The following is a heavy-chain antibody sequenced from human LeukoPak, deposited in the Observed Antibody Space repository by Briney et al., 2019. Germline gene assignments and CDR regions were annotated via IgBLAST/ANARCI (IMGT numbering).Heavy chain of an antibody. J-gene: IGHJ4*02. CDR2: ISANGGET. Sequence: GGSLRLSCAASGFTFSIYAMNWVRQAPGKGLEWVSSISANGGETHYADSVKGRFTISRDNSKNTLYLQMNSLRVEDTAVYYCAKVTGYTGSGSHFDSWGQGTLVTVSS. CDR1: GFTFSIYA. CDR3: AKVTGYTGSGSHFDS. D-gene: IGHD3-10*01. V-gene: IGHV3-23*01.